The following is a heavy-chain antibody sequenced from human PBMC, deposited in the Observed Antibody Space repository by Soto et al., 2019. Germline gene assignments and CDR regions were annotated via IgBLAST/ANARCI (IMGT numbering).Heavy chain of an antibody. V-gene: IGHV3-73*01. CDR2: IRSKANSYAT. Sequence: GSLRLSCAASGFTFSGSAMHWVRQASGKGLEWVGRIRSKANSYATAYAASVKGRFTISRDDSKNTAYLQMNSLKTEDTAVYYCTRHSCCGGSCYHWFDPWGQGTLVTVSS. CDR1: GFTFSGSA. CDR3: TRHSCCGGSCYHWFDP. J-gene: IGHJ5*02. D-gene: IGHD2-15*01.